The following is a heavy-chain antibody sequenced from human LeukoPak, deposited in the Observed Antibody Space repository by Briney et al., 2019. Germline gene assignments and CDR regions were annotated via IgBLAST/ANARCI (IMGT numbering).Heavy chain of an antibody. V-gene: IGHV1-69*13. D-gene: IGHD3-22*01. CDR1: GGTFSSYA. Sequence: SVKVSCKASGGTFSSYAISWVRQAPGQGLEWMGGIIPTFGTANYAQKFQGRVTITADESTSTAYMELSSLRSEDTAVYYCAREGYPYYYDSSGYSDAFDIWGQGTMVTVSS. CDR3: AREGYPYYYDSSGYSDAFDI. CDR2: IIPTFGTA. J-gene: IGHJ3*02.